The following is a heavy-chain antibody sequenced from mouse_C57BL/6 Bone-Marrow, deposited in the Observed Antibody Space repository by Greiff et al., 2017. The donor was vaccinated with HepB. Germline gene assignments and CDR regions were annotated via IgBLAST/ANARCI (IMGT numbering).Heavy chain of an antibody. CDR1: GFTFSDYG. CDR3: AREGDRYFDV. Sequence: EVQLVESGGGLVQPGGSLKLSCAASGFTFSDYGMAWVRQAPRKGPEWVAFISNLAYSIYYADTVTGRFTISRENAKNTLYLEMSSLRSEDTAMYYCAREGDRYFDVWGTGTTVTVSS. J-gene: IGHJ1*03. D-gene: IGHD3-3*01. V-gene: IGHV5-15*01. CDR2: ISNLAYSI.